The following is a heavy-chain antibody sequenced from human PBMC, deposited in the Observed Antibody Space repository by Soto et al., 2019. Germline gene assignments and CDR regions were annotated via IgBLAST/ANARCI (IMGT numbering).Heavy chain of an antibody. CDR3: ARDRGYDAHDYYYNAMDV. CDR1: GFTFRTYT. J-gene: IGHJ6*02. Sequence: GGSLRLSCISSGFTFRTYTMNWVRQAPGKGLEWVSGIRGFSPYTFYAESVRGRFTISRDNAKDSLFLQMDSLRAEGTAVYYCARDRGYDAHDYYYNAMDVWGQGTTVTVS. D-gene: IGHD3-10*01. CDR2: IRGFSPYT. V-gene: IGHV3-21*01.